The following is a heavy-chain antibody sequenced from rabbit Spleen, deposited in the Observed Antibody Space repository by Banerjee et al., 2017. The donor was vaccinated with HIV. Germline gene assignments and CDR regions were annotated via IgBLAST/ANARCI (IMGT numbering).Heavy chain of an antibody. J-gene: IGHJ6*01. Sequence: QEQLEESGGDLVKPEGSLTLTCTASGFSFSGSYWICWVRQAPGKGLEWIACIEAGSSGFTYFANWAKGRFTCSKASSTTVTLQMTSLTAADTATYFCARDTSSSFSSYGMDLWGQGTLVTVS. CDR2: IEAGSSGFT. D-gene: IGHD1-1*01. CDR3: ARDTSSSFSSYGMDL. V-gene: IGHV1S45*01. CDR1: GFSFSGSYW.